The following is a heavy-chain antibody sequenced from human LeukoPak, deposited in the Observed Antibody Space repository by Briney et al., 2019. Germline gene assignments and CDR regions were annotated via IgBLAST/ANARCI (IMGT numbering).Heavy chain of an antibody. D-gene: IGHD2-15*01. J-gene: IGHJ5*02. Sequence: GGSLRLSCAASGFTFSSYGMHWVRQAPGKGLEWVAFIRYDGSNKYYADSVKGRFTISRDNSKNTLYLQMNSLRAEDTAVCYCAKDVWQYCSGGSCYSSNWFDPWGQGTLVTVSS. CDR3: AKDVWQYCSGGSCYSSNWFDP. CDR2: IRYDGSNK. CDR1: GFTFSSYG. V-gene: IGHV3-30*02.